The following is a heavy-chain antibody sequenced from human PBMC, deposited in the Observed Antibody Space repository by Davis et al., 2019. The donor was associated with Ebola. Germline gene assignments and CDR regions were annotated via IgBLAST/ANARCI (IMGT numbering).Heavy chain of an antibody. CDR2: ILYDGSDA. J-gene: IGHJ4*02. D-gene: IGHD2-15*01. CDR3: AIPDCSGANCYSVYIKN. CDR1: GFTFSSYS. Sequence: GESLKISCAASGFTFSSYSMNWVRQAPGKGLEWVAVILYDGSDAYYADSVKGRFAISRDNSKTTLYLQMSSLRAEDTAVYYCAIPDCSGANCYSVYIKNWGQGTLVTVSS. V-gene: IGHV3-30*03.